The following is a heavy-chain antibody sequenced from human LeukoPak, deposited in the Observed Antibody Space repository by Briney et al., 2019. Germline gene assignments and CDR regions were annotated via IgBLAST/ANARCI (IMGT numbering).Heavy chain of an antibody. J-gene: IGHJ3*02. V-gene: IGHV3-30*02. CDR2: IRYDGSNK. Sequence: GGSLRLSCAASGFTFSSYGMHWVRQAPGKGLEWVAFIRYDGSNKYYADSVKGRFTISRDNSKNTLYLQMNSLRAEDTAVYYCARGGYDILTGFFRAFDIWGQGTMVTVSS. CDR3: ARGGYDILTGFFRAFDI. D-gene: IGHD3-9*01. CDR1: GFTFSSYG.